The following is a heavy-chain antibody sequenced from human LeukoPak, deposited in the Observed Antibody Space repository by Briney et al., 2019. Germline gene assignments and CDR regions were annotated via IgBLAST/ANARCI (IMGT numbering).Heavy chain of an antibody. D-gene: IGHD2-2*01. CDR1: GGSISSGDYY. V-gene: IGHV4-61*02. Sequence: SPSETLSLTCTVSGGSISSGDYYWSWIRQPAGKGLEWIGRIYTSGSTNYNPSLKSRVTISVDTSKNQFSLKLSSVTAADPAVYYCAALGYQLPSHAFDIWGQGTMVTVSS. J-gene: IGHJ3*02. CDR2: IYTSGST. CDR3: AALGYQLPSHAFDI.